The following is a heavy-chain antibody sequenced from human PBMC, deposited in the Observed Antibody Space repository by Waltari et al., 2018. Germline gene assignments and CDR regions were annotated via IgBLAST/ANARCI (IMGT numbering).Heavy chain of an antibody. CDR3: ATDWGLYSGSYARPWFDP. CDR1: GFTFSSYA. D-gene: IGHD1-26*01. V-gene: IGHV1-24*01. Sequence: VQLLESGGGLVQPGGSLRLSCAASGFTFSSYAMHWVRQAPGKGLEWLGGFDPEDGETIYAQKFQGRVTMTEDTSTDTAYMELSSLRSEDTAVYYCATDWGLYSGSYARPWFDPWGQGTLVTVSS. CDR2: FDPEDGET. J-gene: IGHJ5*02.